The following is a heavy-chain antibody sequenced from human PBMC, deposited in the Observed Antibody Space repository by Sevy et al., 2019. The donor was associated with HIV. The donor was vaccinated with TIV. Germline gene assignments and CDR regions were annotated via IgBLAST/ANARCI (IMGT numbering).Heavy chain of an antibody. CDR2: INQDERHI. CDR1: GFTFSNFW. V-gene: IGHV3-7*01. D-gene: IGHD7-27*01. Sequence: GESLKISCEVSGFTFSNFWMTWVRQSPGKGLEWVAYINQDERHINLLDSVRGRFTISRDNAKNSLYLQMDSLKAEETAIYYCARDPDWGALDRWGQGTLVTVSS. CDR3: ARDPDWGALDR. J-gene: IGHJ5*02.